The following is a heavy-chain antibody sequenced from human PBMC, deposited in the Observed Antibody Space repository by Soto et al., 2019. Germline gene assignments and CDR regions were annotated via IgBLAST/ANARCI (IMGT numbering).Heavy chain of an antibody. J-gene: IGHJ4*02. Sequence: QVQLVESGGGVVQPGRSLRLSCAASGFTFSHYAMHWVRQAPGKGLEWVALMSYDGSNEYYADSVKGRFTISRDKSKNKLYLQMNSLRAEDTAVYYCAKDVSHNFDYWGQGTLVTGSS. CDR3: AKDVSHNFDY. CDR1: GFTFSHYA. CDR2: MSYDGSNE. V-gene: IGHV3-30*18.